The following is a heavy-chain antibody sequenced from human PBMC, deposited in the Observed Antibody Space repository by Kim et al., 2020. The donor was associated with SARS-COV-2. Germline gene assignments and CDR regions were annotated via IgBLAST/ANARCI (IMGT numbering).Heavy chain of an antibody. Sequence: GRFTITRDNSKNSLYLQMNSLRAEDTAVYYCARDGHYYDSSGYYYGMDVWGQGTTVTVSS. J-gene: IGHJ6*02. V-gene: IGHV3-48*03. D-gene: IGHD3-22*01. CDR3: ARDGHYYDSSGYYYGMDV.